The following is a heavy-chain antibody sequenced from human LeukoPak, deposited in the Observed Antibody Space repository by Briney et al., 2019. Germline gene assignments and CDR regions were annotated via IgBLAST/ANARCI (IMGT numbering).Heavy chain of an antibody. D-gene: IGHD3-3*01. CDR1: GYTFTSYD. Sequence: ASVKVSCKASGYTFTSYDINWVRQATGQGLEGMGWMNPNSGNTGYAQKFQGRVTMTRNTSISTAYMELSSLRSEDTAVYYCARGIWSGYYWDYWGQGTLVTVSS. V-gene: IGHV1-8*01. CDR2: MNPNSGNT. J-gene: IGHJ4*02. CDR3: ARGIWSGYYWDY.